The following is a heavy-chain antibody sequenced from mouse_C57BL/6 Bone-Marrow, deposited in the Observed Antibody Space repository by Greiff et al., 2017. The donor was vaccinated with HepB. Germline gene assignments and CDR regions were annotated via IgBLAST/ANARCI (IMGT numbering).Heavy chain of an antibody. V-gene: IGHV1-64*01. CDR2: IHPNSGST. Sequence: QVQLQQPGAELVKPGASVKLSCKASGYTFTSYWMHWVKQRPGQGLEWIGMIHPNSGSTNYNEKFKSKATLTVDKSSSTAYMQLSSLTSEDSAVYYCANVITTVVATNYYAMDYWGQGTSVTVSS. CDR1: GYTFTSYW. D-gene: IGHD1-1*01. CDR3: ANVITTVVATNYYAMDY. J-gene: IGHJ4*01.